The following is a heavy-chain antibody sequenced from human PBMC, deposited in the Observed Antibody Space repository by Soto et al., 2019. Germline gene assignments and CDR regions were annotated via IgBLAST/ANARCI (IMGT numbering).Heavy chain of an antibody. D-gene: IGHD2-15*01. CDR1: GFPVSTYG. CDR3: VKDRPGDAYGSEY. V-gene: IGHV3-30*18. Sequence: QVQLVESGGGVVQPGRSLRLSCAASGFPVSTYGMHWVRQAPGKRLVWVAVISNDGRNKYYTDSVKGRFAISRDNSKNTLSLQMHTLSVAAKAVYYCVKDRPGDAYGSEYWGQVMPVTVSS. J-gene: IGHJ4*02. CDR2: ISNDGRNK.